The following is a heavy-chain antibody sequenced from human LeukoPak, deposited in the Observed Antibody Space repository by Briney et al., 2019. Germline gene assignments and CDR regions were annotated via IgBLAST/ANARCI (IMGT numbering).Heavy chain of an antibody. D-gene: IGHD6-13*01. Sequence: PSETLSLTCTVSGGSIISSNYYWGWIRQPPGKGLEWTGTIYYSGRTYYNPSLKSRVTISVGTPKKEFSLKLSCVTAADTAVYYCASLAAASAGPGWFDPWGQGTLVTFSS. CDR2: IYYSGRT. CDR3: ASLAAASAGPGWFDP. V-gene: IGHV4-39*01. J-gene: IGHJ5*02. CDR1: GGSIISSNYY.